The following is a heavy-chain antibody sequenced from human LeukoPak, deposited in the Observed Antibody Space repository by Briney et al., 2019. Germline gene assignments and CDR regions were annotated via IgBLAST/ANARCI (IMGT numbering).Heavy chain of an antibody. CDR1: GFTFSSYS. CDR2: ISSSSSTI. J-gene: IGHJ6*03. Sequence: GGSLRLSCAASGFTFSSYSMNWVRQAPGKGLEWVSYISSSSSTIYYADSVKGRFTISRDNAKNSLYLQMNSLRAEDTAVYYCARCPPTIFGVVIPYMDVWGKGTTVTVSS. CDR3: ARCPPTIFGVVIPYMDV. V-gene: IGHV3-48*01. D-gene: IGHD3-3*01.